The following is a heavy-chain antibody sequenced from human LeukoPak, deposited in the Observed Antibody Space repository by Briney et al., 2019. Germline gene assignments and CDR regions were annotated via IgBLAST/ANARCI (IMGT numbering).Heavy chain of an antibody. CDR1: GGTFSSYA. D-gene: IGHD2-21*01. J-gene: IGHJ4*02. V-gene: IGHV1-69*13. CDR3: ARVSAELAYCGGDCYPFDY. Sequence: LVKVSCKASGGTFSSYAIGWVRQAPGQGLEWMGGIIPIFGTANYAQKFQGRVTITADESTSTAYMELSSLRSEDTAVYYCARVSAELAYCGGDCYPFDYWGQGTLVTVSS. CDR2: IIPIFGTA.